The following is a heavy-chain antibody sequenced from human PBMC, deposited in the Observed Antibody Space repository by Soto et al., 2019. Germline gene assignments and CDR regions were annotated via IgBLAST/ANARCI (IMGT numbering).Heavy chain of an antibody. CDR2: INHSGST. CDR1: GGSFSGYY. Sequence: LSLTCAVYGGSFSGYYWSWIRQPPGKGLEWIGEINHSGSTNYNPSLKSRVTISVDTSKNQFSLKLSSVTAADTAVYYCARGRRVVRGVQRSWFDPWGQGTLVTVSS. CDR3: ARGRRVVRGVQRSWFDP. J-gene: IGHJ5*02. V-gene: IGHV4-34*01. D-gene: IGHD3-10*01.